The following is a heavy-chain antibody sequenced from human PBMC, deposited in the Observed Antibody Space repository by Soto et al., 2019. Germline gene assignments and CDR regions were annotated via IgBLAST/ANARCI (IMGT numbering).Heavy chain of an antibody. V-gene: IGHV1-69*02. Sequence: GASVKVSCKTSVGTFSSYTISWVRQAPGQGLEWMGRIIPILGIANYAQKFQGRVTITADKSTSTAYMELSSLRSEDTAVYYCARGRYFDWLLSHYYGMDVWGQGTTVTVSS. D-gene: IGHD3-9*01. CDR3: ARGRYFDWLLSHYYGMDV. CDR2: IIPILGIA. CDR1: VGTFSSYT. J-gene: IGHJ6*02.